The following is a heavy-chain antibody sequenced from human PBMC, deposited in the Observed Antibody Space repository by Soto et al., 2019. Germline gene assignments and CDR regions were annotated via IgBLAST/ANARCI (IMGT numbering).Heavy chain of an antibody. Sequence: PGGSLRLSCAASGFTFSSFSMNWVRQAPGKGLEWISYISSSSDTKYYADSVKGRFTISRDNAKNSLYLQMNSLRDEDTAVYYCAESAGTFSYWGQGTLVTVSS. J-gene: IGHJ4*02. V-gene: IGHV3-48*02. D-gene: IGHD6-13*01. CDR3: AESAGTFSY. CDR1: GFTFSSFS. CDR2: ISSSSDTK.